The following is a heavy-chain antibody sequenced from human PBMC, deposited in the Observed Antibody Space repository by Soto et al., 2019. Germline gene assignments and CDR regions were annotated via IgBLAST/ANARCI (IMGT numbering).Heavy chain of an antibody. CDR2: IHYSGST. D-gene: IGHD3-16*01. V-gene: IGHV4-59*11. CDR1: GVSITSHY. Sequence: TLSLTCTVSGVSITSHYWTWIRQPPGKGLEWIGNIHYSGSTNYSPSLKGRVIISVDTSENQSSLKLSSVTTADTAVYYCTVGGAGHPFDYWGQGTLVTVSS. CDR3: TVGGAGHPFDY. J-gene: IGHJ4*02.